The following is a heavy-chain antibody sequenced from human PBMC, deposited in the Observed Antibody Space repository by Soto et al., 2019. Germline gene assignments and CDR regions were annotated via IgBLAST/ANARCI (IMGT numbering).Heavy chain of an antibody. J-gene: IGHJ3*02. CDR3: ARERKTQMATTFAFDI. D-gene: IGHD1-1*01. Sequence: QVQLVQSGAEVKKPGSSVKVPCKASGGTFSSHIISWVRQAPGQGLEWMGRIIPILGAPVYAQNFQGRLTFSADKVTSTAYMELSSLKSEDTAIYFCARERKTQMATTFAFDIWGQGTMVTVSS. CDR2: IIPILGAP. CDR1: GGTFSSHI. V-gene: IGHV1-69*08.